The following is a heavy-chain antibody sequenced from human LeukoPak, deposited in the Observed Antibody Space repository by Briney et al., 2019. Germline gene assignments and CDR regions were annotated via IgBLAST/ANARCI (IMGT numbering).Heavy chain of an antibody. CDR3: ARSATPKLLYFDY. V-gene: IGHV3-11*04. CDR2: ISRGGSTT. D-gene: IGHD2-21*01. J-gene: IGHJ4*02. CDR1: GFTFSDYY. Sequence: PGGSLRLSCAASGFTFSDYYMSWIRQAPGKGLEWVSCISRGGSTTYYADPVKGRFTISRDNSKNTLYLQMNSLRAEDTAVYYCARSATPKLLYFDYWGQGTLVTVSS.